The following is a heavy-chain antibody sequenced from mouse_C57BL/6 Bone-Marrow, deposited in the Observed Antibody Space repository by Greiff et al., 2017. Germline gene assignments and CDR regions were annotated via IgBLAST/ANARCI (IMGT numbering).Heavy chain of an antibody. CDR1: GYAFTNYL. Sequence: VKLMESGAELVRPGTSVKVSCKASGYAFTNYLIEWVKQRPGQGLEWIGVINPGSGGTNYNEKFKGKATLTADKSSSTAYMQLSSLTSEDSAVYFCARSRCLRLDYWGQGTALTVSA. D-gene: IGHD1-1*01. J-gene: IGHJ2*01. V-gene: IGHV1-54*01. CDR2: INPGSGGT. CDR3: ARSRCLRLDY.